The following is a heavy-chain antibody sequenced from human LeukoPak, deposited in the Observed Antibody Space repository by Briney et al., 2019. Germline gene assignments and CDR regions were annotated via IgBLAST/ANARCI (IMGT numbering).Heavy chain of an antibody. V-gene: IGHV4-34*01. Sequence: SETLSLTCAVYGGSFSGYYWSWIRQPPGKGLEWIGEINHSGSTNYNPSLKSRVTISVDTSKNQFSLKLSSVTAADTAVYYCARGGVVVVVAATTNWFDLWGQGTLVTVSS. D-gene: IGHD2-15*01. CDR1: GGSFSGYY. CDR2: INHSGST. J-gene: IGHJ5*02. CDR3: ARGGVVVVVAATTNWFDL.